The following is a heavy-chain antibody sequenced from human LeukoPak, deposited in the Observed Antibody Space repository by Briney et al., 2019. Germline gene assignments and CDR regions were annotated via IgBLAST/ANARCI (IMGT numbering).Heavy chain of an antibody. CDR1: GFTFSSSA. CDR3: VKRHDSVGAYDY. J-gene: IGHJ4*02. D-gene: IGHD3-22*01. V-gene: IGHV3-64D*09. CDR2: ITSSGGST. Sequence: GGSLRLSCSASGFTFSSSAMHWVRQAPGEGLEYVSGITSSGGSTNYADSLKGRFTISRDNSKNTLYLQMSSLRAEDTAVYYCVKRHDSVGAYDYWGQGTPVTVSS.